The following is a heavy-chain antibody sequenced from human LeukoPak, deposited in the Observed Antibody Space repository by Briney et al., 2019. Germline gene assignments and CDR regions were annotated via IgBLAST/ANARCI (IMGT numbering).Heavy chain of an antibody. J-gene: IGHJ4*02. CDR3: ALSRTSGTYYTSSCDY. D-gene: IGHD3-10*01. V-gene: IGHV1-69*13. CDR2: IIPLFGSP. CDR1: GGTFRSYS. Sequence: ASVKVSCKASGGTFRSYSISWVRQAPGQGLEWLGGIIPLFGSPNYAQGVQGRVTITADESSTTAYMELSSLRSEDTAVYYCALSRTSGTYYTSSCDYWGQGTLVTVSS.